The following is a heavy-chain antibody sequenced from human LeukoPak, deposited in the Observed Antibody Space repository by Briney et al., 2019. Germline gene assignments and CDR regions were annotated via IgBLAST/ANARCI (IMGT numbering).Heavy chain of an antibody. CDR1: GGTFSSYT. J-gene: IGHJ6*03. Sequence: ASVKVSCKASGGTFSSYTINWVRQAPGQGLEWMGIINPSGGSTSYAQKFQGRVTMTGDMSTSTVYMELGSLRSEDTAVYYCARGHVLLWFGELLNYMDVWGKGTTVTVSS. CDR2: INPSGGST. D-gene: IGHD3-10*01. CDR3: ARGHVLLWFGELLNYMDV. V-gene: IGHV1-46*01.